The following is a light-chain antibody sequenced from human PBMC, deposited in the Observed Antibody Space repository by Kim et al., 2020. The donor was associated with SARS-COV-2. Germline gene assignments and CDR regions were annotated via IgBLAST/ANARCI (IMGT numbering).Light chain of an antibody. V-gene: IGLV1-36*01. CDR2: YDD. Sequence: QSVLTQPPSVSEVPRQRVIISCSGSSSNIGNNPVYWYQQFPGKAPKLLIYYDDLLASGVSDRFSGSKSGASVSLAISGLQSEDEADYYCAGWDDSLKGVVFGGGTQLTVL. CDR3: AGWDDSLKGVV. CDR1: SSNIGNNP. J-gene: IGLJ2*01.